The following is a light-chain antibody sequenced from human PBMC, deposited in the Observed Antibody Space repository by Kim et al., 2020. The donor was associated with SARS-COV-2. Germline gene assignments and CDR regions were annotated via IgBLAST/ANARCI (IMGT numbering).Light chain of an antibody. J-gene: IGKJ5*01. CDR2: GAS. Sequence: PGERATPSCRASQSVSSSYLAWYQQKPGQAPGLLIYGASSRATGIPDRFSGSGSGTDFTLTISRLEPEDFAVYYCQQYGSSPPVTFGQGTRLEIK. CDR3: QQYGSSPPVT. V-gene: IGKV3-20*01. CDR1: QSVSSSY.